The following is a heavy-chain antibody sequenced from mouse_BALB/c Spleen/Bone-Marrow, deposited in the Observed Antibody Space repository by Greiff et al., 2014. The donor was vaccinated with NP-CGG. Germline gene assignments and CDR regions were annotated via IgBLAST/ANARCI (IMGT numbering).Heavy chain of an antibody. CDR1: GYAFSSSW. CDR2: IYPGDGDT. CDR3: ARSDGYRAMDY. Sequence: QLQLQQSGPELVKPGASVKISCKASGYAFSSSWMNWVKQRPGQGLEWIGRIYPGDGDTNYNGKFKGKATLTADKSSSTAYMQLSSLTSVDSAVYFCARSDGYRAMDYWGQGTSVTVSS. V-gene: IGHV1-82*01. D-gene: IGHD2-3*01. J-gene: IGHJ4*01.